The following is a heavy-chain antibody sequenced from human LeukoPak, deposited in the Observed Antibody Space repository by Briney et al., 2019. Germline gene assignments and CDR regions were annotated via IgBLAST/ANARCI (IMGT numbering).Heavy chain of an antibody. D-gene: IGHD3-10*01. Sequence: PSETLSLTCAVYGGSFSGYYWSWIRQPPGKGLKWIGEINHSGSTNYNPSLKSRVTISVDTSKNQFPLKLSSVTAADTAVYYCARVAGSYYDEYYFDYWGQGTLVTVSS. CDR2: INHSGST. CDR1: GGSFSGYY. V-gene: IGHV4-34*01. J-gene: IGHJ4*02. CDR3: ARVAGSYYDEYYFDY.